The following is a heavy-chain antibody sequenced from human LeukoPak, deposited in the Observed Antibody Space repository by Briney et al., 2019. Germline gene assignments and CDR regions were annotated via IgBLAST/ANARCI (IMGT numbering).Heavy chain of an antibody. Sequence: GGCLRLSCAASGFTFSSYEMNWVRQAPGKGLEWVSYISSDAASIYYADSVRGRFTISRDNAKNSLFLQVYSLRDEDTAVYYCARGMNGVGGYDILIDYWGQGTLVTVSS. D-gene: IGHD3-9*01. CDR2: ISSDAASI. V-gene: IGHV3-48*03. J-gene: IGHJ4*02. CDR1: GFTFSSYE. CDR3: ARGMNGVGGYDILIDY.